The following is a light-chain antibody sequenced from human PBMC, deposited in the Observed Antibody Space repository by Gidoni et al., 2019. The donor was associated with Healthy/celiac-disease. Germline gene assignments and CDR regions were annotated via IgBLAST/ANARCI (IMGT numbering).Light chain of an antibody. Sequence: EIVMTQSPATLSVSPGERATPSCRASQSVRSTLAWYQQKTGQAPRLLIYGASTRATGIPARFSGSGSGTEFTLTISSLQSEDFAVYYCQQYNNWPPTWTFGQGTKVEIK. CDR1: QSVRST. CDR2: GAS. J-gene: IGKJ1*01. V-gene: IGKV3-15*01. CDR3: QQYNNWPPTWT.